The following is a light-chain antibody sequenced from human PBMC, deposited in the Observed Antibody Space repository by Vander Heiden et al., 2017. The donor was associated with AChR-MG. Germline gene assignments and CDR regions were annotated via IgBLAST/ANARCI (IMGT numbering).Light chain of an antibody. CDR1: ALPKKY. CDR2: EDD. CDR3: YATDRSSNYEV. V-gene: IGLV3-10*01. J-gene: IGLJ2*01. Sequence: SYELTQPPSASVSPGQTARITCPGDALPKKYAYWYQQKSGQAPVLVIYEDDRRPSGIPARFSGSSSGTVATLTISGAQVEDEADYYCYATDRSSNYEVFGGGTKLTVL.